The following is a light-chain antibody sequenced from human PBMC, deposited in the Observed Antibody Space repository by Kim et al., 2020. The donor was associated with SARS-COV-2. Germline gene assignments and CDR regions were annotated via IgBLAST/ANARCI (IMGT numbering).Light chain of an antibody. V-gene: IGKV4-1*01. CDR1: QTVLYRSNTKNY. Sequence: RATITCKSSQTVLYRSNTKNYLAWYQQKPGQPPKLLLYWASTRESGVPDRFSGSGSGTDFTLTISSLQAEDVAVYYCHQYYSTPYTFGQGTKLEI. J-gene: IGKJ2*01. CDR2: WAS. CDR3: HQYYSTPYT.